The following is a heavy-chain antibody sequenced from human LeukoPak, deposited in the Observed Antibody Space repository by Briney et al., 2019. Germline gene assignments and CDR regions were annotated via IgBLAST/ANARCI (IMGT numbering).Heavy chain of an antibody. V-gene: IGHV4-39*07. CDR2: IYYSGST. D-gene: IGHD3-10*01. J-gene: IGHJ4*02. CDR1: GGSISSSSYY. CDR3: AREAYGSGSYGVDY. Sequence: PSETLSLTRTVSGGSISSSSYYWGWIRQPPGKGLEWIGSIYYSGSTYYNPSLKSRVTISVDTSKNQFSLKLSSVTAADTAVYYCAREAYGSGSYGVDYWGQGTLVTVSS.